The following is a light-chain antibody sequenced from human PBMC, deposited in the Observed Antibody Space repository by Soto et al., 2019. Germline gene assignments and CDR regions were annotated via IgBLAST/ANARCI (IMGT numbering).Light chain of an antibody. J-gene: IGKJ1*01. CDR3: QQRSKMPLT. Sequence: EIVLTQSPSTLSSSPGETATLSCRASQSVRNYLAWYQQKPGQAPRLLIYDASNRATGIPARFSGTGSETDFTLTISSLEPEDFAIYYCQQRSKMPLTFGHGTKVDIK. CDR2: DAS. CDR1: QSVRNY. V-gene: IGKV3-11*01.